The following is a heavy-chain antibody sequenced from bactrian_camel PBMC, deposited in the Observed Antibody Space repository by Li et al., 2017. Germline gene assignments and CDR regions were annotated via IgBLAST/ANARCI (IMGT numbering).Heavy chain of an antibody. CDR2: VFMGGGTT. CDR3: AARGPYCYTKLSVRDFTY. CDR1: GYTSGYTFRRNC. J-gene: IGHJ6*01. D-gene: IGHD2*01. Sequence: QVQLVESGGGSVQPGGSLRLSCAASGYTSGYTFRRNCISWFRQGPGKEREGVAAVFMGGGTTYYADSVKGRFTISQDNAKNTLYLQMNSLKPEDTAMYYCAARGPYCYTKLSVRDFTYWGQGTQVTVS. V-gene: IGHV3S1*01.